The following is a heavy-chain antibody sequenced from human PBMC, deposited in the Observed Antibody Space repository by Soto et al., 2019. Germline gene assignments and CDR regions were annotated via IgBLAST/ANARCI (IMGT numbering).Heavy chain of an antibody. CDR2: ISAHNGNT. D-gene: IGHD1-1*01. CDR1: GYGFTTYG. J-gene: IGHJ4*02. Sequence: QVHLVQSGAEGKKPGASVKVSCKGSGYGFTTYGITWVRQAPGQGLEWMAWISAHNGNTNYAQKLQGRVTVTRATSTTTAYMELRSLRSDDTAVYYCARGRYGDYWGQGALVTVSS. V-gene: IGHV1-18*01. CDR3: ARGRYGDY.